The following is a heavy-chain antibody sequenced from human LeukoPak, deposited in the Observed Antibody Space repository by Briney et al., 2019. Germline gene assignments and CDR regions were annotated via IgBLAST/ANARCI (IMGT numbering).Heavy chain of an antibody. CDR3: ARAGGGYRYGYDHHFYMDV. CDR1: GFTFSSNY. D-gene: IGHD5-18*01. V-gene: IGHV3-53*01. Sequence: PGGSLRLSCAASGFTFSSNYMSWVRQAPGKGLEWVSLLYSGGSAFHADSVKGRFTISRDNSKNTLYLQLNSLRAEDTAVYYCARAGGGYRYGYDHHFYMDVWGKGTTVTVSS. CDR2: LYSGGSA. J-gene: IGHJ6*03.